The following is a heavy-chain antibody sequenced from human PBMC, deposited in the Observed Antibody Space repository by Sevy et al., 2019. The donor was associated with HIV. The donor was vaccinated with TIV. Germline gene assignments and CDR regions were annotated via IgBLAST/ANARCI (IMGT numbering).Heavy chain of an antibody. V-gene: IGHV3-23*01. Sequence: GGSLRLSCAASGFTFNNYAMSWVRQAPGKGLEWVSGISGSGASTYYADSVKGRFTISRDNSKKTLYLQMNNLRAEDKAVYYCAHVCLRRRASIGVSHDAFDIWGQRTLATVSS. CDR3: AHVCLRRRASIGVSHDAFDI. D-gene: IGHD6-19*01. J-gene: IGHJ3*02. CDR2: ISGSGAST. CDR1: GFTFNNYA.